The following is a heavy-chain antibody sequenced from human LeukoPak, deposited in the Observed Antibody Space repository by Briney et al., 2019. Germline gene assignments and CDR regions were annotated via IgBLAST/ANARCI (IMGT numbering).Heavy chain of an antibody. D-gene: IGHD3-10*01. CDR1: GFTFNSFA. Sequence: GGSLRLSCAASGFTFNSFAMSWVRQAPGKGLEWVSAISGGGSTYYPDSVEGRFTISRDNAKNSLYLQMNSLRAEDTAVYYCARGEYGSGSYHIDYWGQGTLVTVSS. CDR3: ARGEYGSGSYHIDY. V-gene: IGHV3-23*01. CDR2: ISGGGST. J-gene: IGHJ4*02.